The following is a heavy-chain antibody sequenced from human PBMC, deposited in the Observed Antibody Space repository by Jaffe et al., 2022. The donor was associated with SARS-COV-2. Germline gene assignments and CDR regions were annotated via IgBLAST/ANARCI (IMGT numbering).Heavy chain of an antibody. Sequence: QVPLVESGGGVVQPGRSLRLSCVAAGITFSSYGMHWVRQAPGKGLEWVAVISDDGSNEYYADSVKGRFTISRDNSKNTLYLQMNSLRPEDTAMYYCAGDFSSSHWGRGTLVTVSS. CDR1: GITFSSYG. CDR2: ISDDGSNE. V-gene: IGHV3-30*03. J-gene: IGHJ4*02. D-gene: IGHD6-6*01. CDR3: AGDFSSSH.